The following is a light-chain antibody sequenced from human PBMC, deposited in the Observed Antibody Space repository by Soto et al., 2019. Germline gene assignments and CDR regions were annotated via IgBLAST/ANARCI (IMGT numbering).Light chain of an antibody. V-gene: IGKV3-15*01. CDR3: QQYNNWPPYT. J-gene: IGKJ2*01. Sequence: EIVMTQSPATLSVSPGERATLACRASQGVSSNLAWYQQKPGQAPRLLIYGALTRATGIPARFSGSGSGTEFTLTISSLQSEDFALYYCQQYNNWPPYTFGQGTKLEIK. CDR2: GAL. CDR1: QGVSSN.